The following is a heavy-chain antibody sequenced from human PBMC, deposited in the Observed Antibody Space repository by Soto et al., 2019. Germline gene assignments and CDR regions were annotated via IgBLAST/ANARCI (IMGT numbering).Heavy chain of an antibody. CDR3: AKSIADYYFDY. D-gene: IGHD6-13*01. J-gene: IGHJ4*02. CDR1: GGSISSGGYY. Sequence: ILSITCTVSGGSISSGGYYWSWIRQHPGKGLEWIGYIYYSGSTYYNPSLKSRVTISVDTSKNQFSLKLSSVTAADTAVYDCAKSIADYYFDYWGQGTLVTVSS. CDR2: IYYSGST. V-gene: IGHV4-31*03.